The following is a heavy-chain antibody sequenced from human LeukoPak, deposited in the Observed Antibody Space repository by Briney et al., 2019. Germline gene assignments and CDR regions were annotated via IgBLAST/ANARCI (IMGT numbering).Heavy chain of an antibody. CDR1: GYIFTDYY. J-gene: IGHJ4*02. CDR2: INPNSGGT. D-gene: IGHD3-3*01. CDR3: AREDPYYDFWSGSPAFDY. V-gene: IGHV1/OR15-1*04. Sequence: ASVKVSCKASGYIFTDYYMHWVRQAPGQELGWMGRINPNSGGTNYAQKFQGRVTMTRDTSISTAYMELSRLRSDDTAVYYCAREDPYYDFWSGSPAFDYWGQGTLVTVSS.